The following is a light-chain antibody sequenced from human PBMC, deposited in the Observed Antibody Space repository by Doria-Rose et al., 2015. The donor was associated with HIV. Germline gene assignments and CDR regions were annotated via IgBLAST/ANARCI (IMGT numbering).Light chain of an antibody. Sequence: TQSPGTLSLSPGERVTLSCRASQTVYSTYLAWYQHKPGQAPRLLIYDATRRATGIPDRFSGSGSGRDFTLTISRLEPEDFAVYYCQQYSTSPETFGQGTK. CDR3: QQYSTSPET. J-gene: IGKJ1*01. CDR2: DAT. V-gene: IGKV3-20*01. CDR1: QTVYSTY.